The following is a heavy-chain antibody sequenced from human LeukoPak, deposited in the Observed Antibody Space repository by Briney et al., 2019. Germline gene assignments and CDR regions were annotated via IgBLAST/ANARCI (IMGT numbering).Heavy chain of an antibody. CDR2: IYYSGST. V-gene: IGHV4-30-4*01. Sequence: SQTLSLTCTVSGGSISSGDYYWSWIRQPPGKGLEWIGYIYYSGSTYYNPSLKSRATISVDTSKNQFSLKLSSVTAADTAVYYCARDREEDFWSGYGMDVWGQGTTVTVSS. CDR3: ARDREEDFWSGYGMDV. J-gene: IGHJ6*02. CDR1: GGSISSGDYY. D-gene: IGHD3-3*01.